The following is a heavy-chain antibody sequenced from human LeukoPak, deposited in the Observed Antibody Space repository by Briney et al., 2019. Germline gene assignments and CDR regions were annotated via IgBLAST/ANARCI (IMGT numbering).Heavy chain of an antibody. CDR1: GISTY. CDR3: AWPQGSGTYLGQ. D-gene: IGHD1-26*01. CDR2: IYGDART. J-gene: IGHJ4*02. V-gene: IGHV3-53*01. Sequence: GASLRLSCAASGISTYVSWVRQAPGKALEWVSIIYGDARTYYADSVKGRFAISRDKSKNTVLLHMNSLRAEDTAVYYCAWPQGSGTYLGQWGLGTLVAVSS.